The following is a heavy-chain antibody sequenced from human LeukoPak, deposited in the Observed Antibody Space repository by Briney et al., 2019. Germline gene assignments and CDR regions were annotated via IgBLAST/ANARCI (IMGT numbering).Heavy chain of an antibody. D-gene: IGHD2/OR15-2a*01. V-gene: IGHV4-59*01. Sequence: SETLSLTCNVSGGSISSYYWSWIRQPPGKGLEWIGYIYYSGSTNYNPSLKSRVTISVDTSKNQFSLKLSSVTAADTAVYYCARSSSPLSRRVDAFDIWGQGTMVTVSS. CDR2: IYYSGST. CDR3: ARSSSPLSRRVDAFDI. J-gene: IGHJ3*02. CDR1: GGSISSYY.